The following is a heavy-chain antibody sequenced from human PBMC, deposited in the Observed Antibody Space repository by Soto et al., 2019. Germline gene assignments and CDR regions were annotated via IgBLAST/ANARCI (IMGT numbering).Heavy chain of an antibody. D-gene: IGHD1-1*01. V-gene: IGHV1-18*01. CDR1: GYTFTSYG. J-gene: IGHJ6*02. Sequence: ASVKVSCKASGYTFTSYGISWVRQAPGQGLEWMGWISAYNGNTNYAQKLQGRVTMTTDTSTSTAYMELRSLRSDDTAVYYCARGLSTGTTESYYYFYYGKDVWGQGTTVTVSS. CDR2: ISAYNGNT. CDR3: ARGLSTGTTESYYYFYYGKDV.